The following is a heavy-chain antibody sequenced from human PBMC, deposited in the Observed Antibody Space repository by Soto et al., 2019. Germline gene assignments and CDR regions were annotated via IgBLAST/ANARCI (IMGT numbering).Heavy chain of an antibody. CDR3: AKDMAHYDFWGNNKRALDV. CDR2: ISWNSDVR. D-gene: IGHD3-3*01. V-gene: IGHV3-9*01. CDR1: GSAFEDSV. Sequence: EEQLVDSGGGLVQPGRSLRLSCAASGSAFEDSVIHWVRQAPGKGLEWVSGISWNSDVRAYADSVKGRLTTSRDNAMKSVFLHMSSLIVEDTALYYCAKDMAHYDFWGNNKRALDVWAQGTTVTFSS. J-gene: IGHJ6*02.